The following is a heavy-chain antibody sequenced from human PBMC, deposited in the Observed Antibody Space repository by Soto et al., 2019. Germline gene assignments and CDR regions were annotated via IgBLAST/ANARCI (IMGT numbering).Heavy chain of an antibody. D-gene: IGHD2-2*01. V-gene: IGHV3-48*01. CDR3: AKIYCSSSNCYVISGAGSYFAY. CDR2: ISSSSSTI. Sequence: GGSLRLSCAASGFTFSSYSMNWVRQAPGKGLEWVSYISSSSSTIYYADSVKGRFTISRDNAKNSLYLQMNSLRADDTAVYYCAKIYCSSSNCYVISGAGSYFAYWGQGTLVTVSS. CDR1: GFTFSSYS. J-gene: IGHJ4*02.